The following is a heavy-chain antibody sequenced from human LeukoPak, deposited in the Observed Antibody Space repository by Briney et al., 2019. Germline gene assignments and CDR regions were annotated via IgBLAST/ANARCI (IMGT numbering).Heavy chain of an antibody. D-gene: IGHD3-10*01. V-gene: IGHV5-51*01. CDR1: GYSYTSYW. CDR2: IYPGDSDT. J-gene: IGHJ3*02. Sequence: GESLKISCKGSGYSYTSYWICWVRQIPGKGLEWMWIIYPGDSDTSYSPSFQGQVTISADKSISTAYLQWSSLKASDTAMYYCAIHDPHLSGAFDIWGQGTMVTVSS. CDR3: AIHDPHLSGAFDI.